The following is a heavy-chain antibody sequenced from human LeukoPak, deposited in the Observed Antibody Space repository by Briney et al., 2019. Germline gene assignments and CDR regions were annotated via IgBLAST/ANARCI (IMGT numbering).Heavy chain of an antibody. Sequence: GGSLRLSCAASGIFFGDFGMNWVRQSPGKGLECVSSISPGSDFTYYADSMKGRFTISRDNAKSSLYLQMNSLRADDTAVYYCARGDSAPYFLPSRLPYWGQGILVTVSS. CDR1: GIFFGDFG. J-gene: IGHJ4*02. CDR2: ISPGSDFT. V-gene: IGHV3-21*06. CDR3: ARGDSAPYFLPSRLPY. D-gene: IGHD3-22*01.